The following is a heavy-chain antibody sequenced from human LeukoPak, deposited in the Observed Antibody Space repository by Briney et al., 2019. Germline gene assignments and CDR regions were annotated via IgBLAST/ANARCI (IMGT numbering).Heavy chain of an antibody. J-gene: IGHJ4*02. V-gene: IGHV3-48*01. CDR3: XXXXXXXYXTGSSCPFDY. D-gene: IGHD2-15*01. Sequence: GGSLRLSCAASGFPFSTYSMNWVRQAPGKGLEWVAYIISGSNTIYYSDSVKGRFTVSRDNAKNSLYLQMNSLRGEDTAVYYCXXXXXXXYXTGSSCPFDYWGQGSLVTVSS. CDR2: IISGSNTI. CDR1: GFPFSTYS.